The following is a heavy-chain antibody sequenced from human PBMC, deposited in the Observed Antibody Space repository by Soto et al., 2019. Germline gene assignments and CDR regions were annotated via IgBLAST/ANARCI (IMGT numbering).Heavy chain of an antibody. CDR1: GLTVSRTQ. Sequence: PGGSLRLSCAVSGLTVSRTQMSWVRQAPGKGLQWVSVIYSGGSTYYANAVKGRFTISRDISESTVYLELDKLTVDDTAVYYCARAREQEYSSSIFFDYWGRGTLVTVSS. V-gene: IGHV3-53*01. D-gene: IGHD6-6*01. CDR3: ARAREQEYSSSIFFDY. CDR2: IYSGGST. J-gene: IGHJ4*02.